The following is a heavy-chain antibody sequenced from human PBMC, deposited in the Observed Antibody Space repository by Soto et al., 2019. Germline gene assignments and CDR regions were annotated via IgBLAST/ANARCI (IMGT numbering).Heavy chain of an antibody. Sequence: QVQLVESGGGVVQPGRSLRLSCAASGFTFSSYGMHWVRQAPGKGLEWVAVIWYDGSNKYYADSVKGRFTISRDNSKNTLYLQMNSLRAEDTAVYYWARDRLLIAFDIWGQGTMVTVSS. CDR2: IWYDGSNK. D-gene: IGHD2-15*01. J-gene: IGHJ3*02. CDR3: ARDRLLIAFDI. CDR1: GFTFSSYG. V-gene: IGHV3-33*01.